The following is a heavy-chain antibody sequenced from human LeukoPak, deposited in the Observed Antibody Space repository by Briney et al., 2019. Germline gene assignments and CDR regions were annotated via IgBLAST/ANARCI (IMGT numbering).Heavy chain of an antibody. D-gene: IGHD3-22*01. J-gene: IGHJ4*02. CDR3: AKDHYYYDSSGPLDY. CDR2: IYSGGST. Sequence: GGSLRLSCAASGFTVSSNYMSWVRQAPGKGLEWVSVIYSGGSTYYADSVKGRFTISRDNSKNTLYLQMNSLRAEDTAVYYCAKDHYYYDSSGPLDYWGQGTLVTVSS. V-gene: IGHV3-66*01. CDR1: GFTVSSNY.